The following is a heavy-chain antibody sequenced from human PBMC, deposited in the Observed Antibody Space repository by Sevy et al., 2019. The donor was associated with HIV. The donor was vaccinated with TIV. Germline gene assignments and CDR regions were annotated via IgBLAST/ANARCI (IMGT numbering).Heavy chain of an antibody. CDR2: ISYDGSNK. CDR3: ARGAHSSSWYDGPSDYFDY. D-gene: IGHD6-13*01. V-gene: IGHV3-30-3*01. Sequence: GGSLRLSCAASGFTFSSYAMHWVRQAPGKGLEWVAVISYDGSNKYYADSVKGRFTISRDKSKNTLYLQVNSLRAEDTAVYYCARGAHSSSWYDGPSDYFDYWGLGTPVTVSS. J-gene: IGHJ4*02. CDR1: GFTFSSYA.